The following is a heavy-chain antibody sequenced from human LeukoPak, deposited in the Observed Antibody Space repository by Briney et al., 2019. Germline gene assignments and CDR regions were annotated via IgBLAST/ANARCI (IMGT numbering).Heavy chain of an antibody. V-gene: IGHV4-59*01. J-gene: IGHJ6*02. CDR3: SRVVAYYYYAMDV. CDR1: GGSISSYY. Sequence: SETLSLTCTLSGGSISSYYWTWIRQPPGKGLEWIGYIYYTGSTDYNSSLKSRVTISLDTSKNQFSLRVNSVTAADTAVYYCSRVVAYYYYAMDVWGQGTTVTVSS. CDR2: IYYTGST. D-gene: IGHD2-15*01.